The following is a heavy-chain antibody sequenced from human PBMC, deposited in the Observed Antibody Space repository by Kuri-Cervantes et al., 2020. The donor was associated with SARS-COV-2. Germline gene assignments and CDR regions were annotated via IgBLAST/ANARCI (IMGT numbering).Heavy chain of an antibody. Sequence: GSLRLSCAVSGYSISSGYYWGWIRQPPGKGLEWIGSIYHSGSTNYNPSLKSRVTISVDTSKNQFSLKLSSVTAADTAVYYCAGRGHSYGYEGYYYYMDVWGKGTTVTVSS. V-gene: IGHV4-38-2*01. J-gene: IGHJ6*03. D-gene: IGHD5-18*01. CDR1: GYSISSGYY. CDR3: AGRGHSYGYEGYYYYMDV. CDR2: IYHSGST.